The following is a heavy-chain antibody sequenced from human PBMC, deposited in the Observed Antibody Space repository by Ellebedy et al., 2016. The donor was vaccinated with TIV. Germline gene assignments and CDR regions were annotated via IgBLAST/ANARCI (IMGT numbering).Heavy chain of an antibody. V-gene: IGHV1-8*01. CDR1: GYSFTTYD. Sequence: ASVKVSCKASGYSFTTYDIHWVRQATGQGLEWMGWMNPKSGNTGYAQKFQGRVSMTRNTSINTAYMDLSSLRFEDTAVYYCARGRGFLQALEYWGQGGLVTVPS. J-gene: IGHJ4*02. D-gene: IGHD4-11*01. CDR3: ARGRGFLQALEY. CDR2: MNPKSGNT.